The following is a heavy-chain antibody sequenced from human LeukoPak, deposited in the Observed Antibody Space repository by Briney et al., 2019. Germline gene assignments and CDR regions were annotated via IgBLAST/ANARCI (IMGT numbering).Heavy chain of an antibody. V-gene: IGHV4-34*01. CDR3: ARQNYTPWFDP. Sequence: PSETLSLTCAVYGGSFSGYYWSWIRQPPGKGLEWIGEINHSGSTNYNPSLKSRVTISVDTSKSQFSLKLSTVTAADTAVYYCARQNYTPWFDPLGPGNPGHRLL. CDR2: INHSGST. CDR1: GGSFSGYY. D-gene: IGHD3-3*01. J-gene: IGHJ5*02.